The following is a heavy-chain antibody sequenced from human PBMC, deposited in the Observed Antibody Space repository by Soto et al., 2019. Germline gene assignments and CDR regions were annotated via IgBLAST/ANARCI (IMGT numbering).Heavy chain of an antibody. V-gene: IGHV3-23*01. J-gene: IGHJ6*02. CDR1: GFPFSSYA. Sequence: LRLSCAASGFPFSSYAISWVRQAPGKGLEWVAASTGAGGSTYKVDSEKGRFTISRDNSKKTAYLQLDGLRAEDTAIYYCAKGHSDYQGDYNYYGMDVWGQGTTVTVSS. CDR2: STGAGGST. CDR3: AKGHSDYQGDYNYYGMDV. D-gene: IGHD4-4*01.